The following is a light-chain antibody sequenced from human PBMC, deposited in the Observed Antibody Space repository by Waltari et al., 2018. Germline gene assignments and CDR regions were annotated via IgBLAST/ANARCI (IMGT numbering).Light chain of an antibody. CDR1: QSVSSSY. Sequence: EIVLTQSPGTLSLSPGERATLSCRASQSVSSSYLAWYQQKPGQAPRRLIYDASSRATDIPDRFSGSGSGTDFTLTISRLEPEDFAVYYCQQYGSSPFTFGPGTKVDIK. CDR3: QQYGSSPFT. V-gene: IGKV3-20*01. CDR2: DAS. J-gene: IGKJ3*01.